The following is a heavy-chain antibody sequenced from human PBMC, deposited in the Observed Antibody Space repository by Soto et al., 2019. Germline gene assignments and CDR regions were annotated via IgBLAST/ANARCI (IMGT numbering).Heavy chain of an antibody. CDR2: IWYDGSNK. D-gene: IGHD3-22*01. J-gene: IGHJ4*02. CDR3: ARALKYYYDSGGYYDLDY. V-gene: IGHV3-33*01. CDR1: GFTFSSYG. Sequence: VGSLRLSCAASGFTFSSYGMHWVRQAPGKGLEWVAVIWYDGSNKYYADSVKGRFTISRDNSKNTLYLQMNSLRAEDTAVYYCARALKYYYDSGGYYDLDYWGQGTLVTVSS.